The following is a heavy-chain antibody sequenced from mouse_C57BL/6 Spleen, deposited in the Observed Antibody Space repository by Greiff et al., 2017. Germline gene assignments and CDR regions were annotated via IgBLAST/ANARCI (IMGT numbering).Heavy chain of an antibody. J-gene: IGHJ4*01. Sequence: VQLQQPGAELVRPGSSVKLSCKASGYTFTSYWMHWVKQRPIQGLEWIGNIDPSDSETHYNQKFKDKATLTVDKSSSTAYMQLSSLTSEDSAVYYCAIYYYGSGYAMDYWGQGTSVTVSS. V-gene: IGHV1-52*01. D-gene: IGHD1-1*01. CDR2: IDPSDSET. CDR3: AIYYYGSGYAMDY. CDR1: GYTFTSYW.